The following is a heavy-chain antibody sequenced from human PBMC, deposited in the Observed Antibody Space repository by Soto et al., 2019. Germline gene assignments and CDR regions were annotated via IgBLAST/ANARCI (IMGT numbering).Heavy chain of an antibody. CDR1: GGSISSTSYF. V-gene: IGHV4-39*01. Sequence: QLQLQESGPGLVKPSETLSLTCTVSGGSISSTSYFWGWIRQPPGKGLEWIATIYYTGSIYYNPSHKSRVTXAXDXXKNQFSLKLRSVTAADTAIYYCARRATSGWYSFDYWGQGTLVSVSS. CDR2: IYYTGSI. J-gene: IGHJ4*02. D-gene: IGHD6-19*01. CDR3: ARRATSGWYSFDY.